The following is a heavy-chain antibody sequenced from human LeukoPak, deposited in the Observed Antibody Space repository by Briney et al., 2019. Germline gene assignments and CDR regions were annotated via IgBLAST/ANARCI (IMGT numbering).Heavy chain of an antibody. V-gene: IGHV4-38-2*02. CDR2: IHYSGST. D-gene: IGHD2-8*01. CDR1: GSSISSGYY. J-gene: IGHJ4*02. Sequence: SETLSLTCTVSGSSISSGYYWGWIRQPPGKGLEWIGSIHYSGSTYYNPSLKSRVTISVDTPKNQFSLKLSSVTAADTAVYYCARDNDFDYWGQGTLVTVSS. CDR3: ARDNDFDY.